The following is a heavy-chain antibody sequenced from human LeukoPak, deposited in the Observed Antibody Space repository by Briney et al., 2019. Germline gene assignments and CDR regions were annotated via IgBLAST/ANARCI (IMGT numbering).Heavy chain of an antibody. Sequence: GGSLRLSCVASGFTFSSYELNWVRQAPGKGLEWVSYISGSGSTIYYADSVKGRFTLSRDNAKNSLYLQLNSLRAEDTAVYFCARLSGGATYFDYWGQGTLVTVSS. CDR2: ISGSGSTI. CDR3: ARLSGGATYFDY. V-gene: IGHV3-48*03. J-gene: IGHJ4*02. CDR1: GFTFSSYE. D-gene: IGHD1-26*01.